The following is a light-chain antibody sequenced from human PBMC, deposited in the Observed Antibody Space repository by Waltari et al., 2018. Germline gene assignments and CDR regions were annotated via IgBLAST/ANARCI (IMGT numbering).Light chain of an antibody. CDR1: QSVSSSY. J-gene: IGKJ3*01. V-gene: IGKV3-20*01. CDR3: QQYGSSLFT. Sequence: EIVLTQSPGTLSLSPGERATLSCRASQSVSSSYLAWYQQKPGQAPRLLIYGASSRATGIPDRFSGSGSGPYFTLTISRLEPEDFAVYYCQQYGSSLFTFGPRTKVDIK. CDR2: GAS.